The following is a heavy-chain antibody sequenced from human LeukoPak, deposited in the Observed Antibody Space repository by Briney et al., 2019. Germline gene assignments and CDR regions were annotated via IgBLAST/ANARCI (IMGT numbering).Heavy chain of an antibody. D-gene: IGHD4-23*01. J-gene: IGHJ4*02. CDR2: ISGSGGST. V-gene: IGHV3-23*01. CDR1: GFTFSSYA. Sequence: GGSLRLSCAASGFTFSSYAMSWVRQAPGKGLEWVSAISGSGGSTYYTDSVKGRFTISRDNSKNTLYLQMSGLRAEDTAVYYCAKRLPHGGNLGGFDYWGQGTLVTVSS. CDR3: AKRLPHGGNLGGFDY.